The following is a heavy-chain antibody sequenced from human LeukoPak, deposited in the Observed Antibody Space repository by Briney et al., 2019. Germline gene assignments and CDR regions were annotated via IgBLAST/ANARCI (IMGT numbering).Heavy chain of an antibody. CDR1: GYTFTSYD. Sequence: ASVKVSCKASGYTFTSYDINWVRQASGQGPEWMGWINTNTGNPTYAQGFAGRFVFSLDTSVSTAYLQISSLKAEDTAVYYCARASMIVESSLRSYFFDYWGQGTLVTVSS. V-gene: IGHV7-4-1*02. CDR2: INTNTGNP. CDR3: ARASMIVESSLRSYFFDY. J-gene: IGHJ4*02. D-gene: IGHD3-22*01.